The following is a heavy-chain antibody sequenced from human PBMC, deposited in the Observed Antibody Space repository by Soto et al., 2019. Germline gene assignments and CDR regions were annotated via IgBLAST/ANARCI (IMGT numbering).Heavy chain of an antibody. D-gene: IGHD3-16*02. CDR2: IVGGSGGST. Sequence: GGSLRLSCAASGFTFSNHAMSWVRPAPGKGLEWVSAIVGGSGGSTYYAGSVKGRFTISRDNSKNTLYLQMSSLRAEDTAMYYCAKARCYTSDCYVPDSWGQGTLVTVSS. CDR1: GFTFSNHA. V-gene: IGHV3-23*01. CDR3: AKARCYTSDCYVPDS. J-gene: IGHJ5*01.